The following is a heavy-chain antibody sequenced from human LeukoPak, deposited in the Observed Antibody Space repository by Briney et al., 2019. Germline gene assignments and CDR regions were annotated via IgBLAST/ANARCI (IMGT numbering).Heavy chain of an antibody. CDR1: SGSVRSNYYS. V-gene: IGHV4-39*02. J-gene: IGHJ5*02. CDR2: LDDSGNT. CDR3: ARRLRIGAAEWFDP. Sequence: PSETLSLTCSVSSGSVRSNYYSWAWIRQAPGKGLEWVGGLDDSGNTYYNPSLKSRLTMSVDTSKNHFSLNLKSVAAADTSVYHCARRLRIGAAEWFDPWGQGIMVTVSS. D-gene: IGHD2-15*01.